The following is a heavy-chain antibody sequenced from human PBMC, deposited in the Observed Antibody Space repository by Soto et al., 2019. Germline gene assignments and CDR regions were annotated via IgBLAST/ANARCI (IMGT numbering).Heavy chain of an antibody. D-gene: IGHD3-3*01. CDR1: GGTFSSYA. CDR3: ARTALRFLEWSRGLYNWFDP. V-gene: IGHV1-69*13. J-gene: IGHJ5*02. Sequence: ASVKVSCKASGGTFSSYAISWVRQAPGQGLEWMGGIIPIFGTANYAQKFQGRVTITADESTSTAYMELSSLRSEDTAVYYCARTALRFLEWSRGLYNWFDPWGQGTLVTVSS. CDR2: IIPIFGTA.